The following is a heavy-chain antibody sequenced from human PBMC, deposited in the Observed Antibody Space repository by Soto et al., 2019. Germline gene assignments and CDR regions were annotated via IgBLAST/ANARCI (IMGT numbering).Heavy chain of an antibody. D-gene: IGHD6-19*01. CDR3: ARGKAVTGH. CDR1: GFTFSSSW. V-gene: IGHV3-74*01. J-gene: IGHJ4*02. Sequence: PGGSLRLSCAASGFTFSSSWMHWVRQAPGKGLVWVTRISDDSSSTDYADSVKGRFTISRDNAKNTLYLQMDSLRAEDTAVYYCARGKAVTGHWGQGTLVTVSS. CDR2: ISDDSSST.